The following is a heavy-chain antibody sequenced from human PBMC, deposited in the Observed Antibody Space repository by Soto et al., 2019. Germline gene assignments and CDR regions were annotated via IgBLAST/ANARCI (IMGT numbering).Heavy chain of an antibody. J-gene: IGHJ6*03. D-gene: IGHD2-15*01. CDR3: ARGPNCSGGSCYSSRYYYYYMDV. V-gene: IGHV1-8*01. CDR2: MNPNSGNT. Sequence: QVQLVQSGAEVKKPGASVKVSCKASGYTFTSYDINWVRQATGQGLEWMGWMNPNSGNTGYAQKFQGRVTMTRNTSISTAYMELSSLRSEDTDVYYCARGPNCSGGSCYSSRYYYYYMDVWGKGTTVTVSS. CDR1: GYTFTSYD.